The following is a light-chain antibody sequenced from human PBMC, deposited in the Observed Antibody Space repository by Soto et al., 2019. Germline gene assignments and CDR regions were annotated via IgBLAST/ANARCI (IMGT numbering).Light chain of an antibody. CDR2: GAS. Sequence: EIVMTPCPAPLSVAPGGSAPISCKASQSVSRRLAWYQQRPGQSPRLLISGASMRASGVPVRFIGSGSGTDFTLTITRLEPEEFAVYYCQQYGGSPITFGLGTRLEIK. J-gene: IGKJ5*01. V-gene: IGKV3-20*01. CDR3: QQYGGSPIT. CDR1: QSVSRR.